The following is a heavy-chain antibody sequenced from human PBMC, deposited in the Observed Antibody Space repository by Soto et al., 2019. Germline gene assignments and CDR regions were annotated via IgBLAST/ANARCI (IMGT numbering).Heavy chain of an antibody. D-gene: IGHD6-13*01. Sequence: GSLRLSCAASGFTFSSYAMRWVRQAPGKGLEWVSAISGSGGSTNYAQKFQGWVTMTRDTSISTAYMELSRLRSDATAVYYCARESSSSYFDYRGQGTLVTVSS. CDR3: ARESSSSYFDY. V-gene: IGHV3-23*01. J-gene: IGHJ4*02. CDR2: ISGSGGST. CDR1: GFTFSSYA.